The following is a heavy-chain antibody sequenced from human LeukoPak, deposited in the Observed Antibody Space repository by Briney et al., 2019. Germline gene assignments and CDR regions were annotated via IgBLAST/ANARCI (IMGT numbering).Heavy chain of an antibody. Sequence: PGGSLRLSCAASGFTFKSYSMNWVRQAPGKGLEWVAVISYDGSNKYYADSVKGRFTISRDNSKNTLYLQMNSLRAEDTAVYYCASFAHSDIVVVPAAMPGHDAFDIWGQGTMVTVSS. CDR3: ASFAHSDIVVVPAAMPGHDAFDI. CDR1: GFTFKSYS. J-gene: IGHJ3*02. CDR2: ISYDGSNK. V-gene: IGHV3-30*03. D-gene: IGHD2-2*01.